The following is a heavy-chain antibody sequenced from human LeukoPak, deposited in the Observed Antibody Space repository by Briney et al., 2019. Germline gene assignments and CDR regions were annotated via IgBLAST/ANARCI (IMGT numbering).Heavy chain of an antibody. V-gene: IGHV3-23*01. J-gene: IGHJ5*02. D-gene: IGHD6-13*01. CDR2: ISGSGGST. Sequence: GGSLRLSCAASGFTFSSYAMSWARQAPGKGLEWVSAISGSGGSTYYADSVKGRFTISRDNSKNTLYLQMNSLRAEDTAVYYCAKDRQVLEQLDWFDPWGQGTLVTVSS. CDR3: AKDRQVLEQLDWFDP. CDR1: GFTFSSYA.